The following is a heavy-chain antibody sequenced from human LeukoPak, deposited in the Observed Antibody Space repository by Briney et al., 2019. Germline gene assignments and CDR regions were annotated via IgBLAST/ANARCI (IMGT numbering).Heavy chain of an antibody. CDR3: AKWGAAAGTGDYYYGMDV. J-gene: IGHJ6*02. CDR2: ISWNSGSI. D-gene: IGHD6-13*01. Sequence: PGGSLRLSCAASGFTFSDYYMSWIRQAPGKGLEWVSGISWNSGSIGYADSVKGRFTISRDNAKNSLYLQMNSLRAEDTALYYCAKWGAAAGTGDYYYGMDVWGQGTTVTVSS. CDR1: GFTFSDYY. V-gene: IGHV3-9*01.